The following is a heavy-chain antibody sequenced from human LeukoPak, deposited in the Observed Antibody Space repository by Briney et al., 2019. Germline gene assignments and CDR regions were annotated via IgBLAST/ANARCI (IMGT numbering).Heavy chain of an antibody. CDR2: IRWDGGDT. CDR3: AKDQYGDYELGFFMDV. D-gene: IGHD4-17*01. J-gene: IGHJ6*03. CDR1: GFTFNDYT. Sequence: GGSLRLSCAASGFTFNDYTMHWVRQAPGRGLEWVSLIRWDGGDTYYADSVEGRFTLSRDNAKNSLYLQMNSLRSEDTALYYCAKDQYGDYELGFFMDVWGKGTTVTVSS. V-gene: IGHV3-43*01.